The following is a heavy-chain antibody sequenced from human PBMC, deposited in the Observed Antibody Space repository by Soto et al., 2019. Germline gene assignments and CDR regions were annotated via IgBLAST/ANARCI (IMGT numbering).Heavy chain of an antibody. CDR2: ISYDGSNK. CDR1: GFTFSSYG. V-gene: IGHV3-30*18. Sequence: QVQLVESGGGVVQPGRSLRLSCAASGFTFSSYGMHWVRQAPGKGLEWVAVISYDGSNKYYADSVKGRFTISRDNSKNTLYLQMNSLRAEDTAVYYCAKDRGFLAPLDIWGQGTMVTVSS. CDR3: AKDRGFLAPLDI. D-gene: IGHD3-3*01. J-gene: IGHJ3*02.